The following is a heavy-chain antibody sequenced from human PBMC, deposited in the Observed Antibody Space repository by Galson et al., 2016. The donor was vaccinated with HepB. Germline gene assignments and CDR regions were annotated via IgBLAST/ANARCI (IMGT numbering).Heavy chain of an antibody. CDR2: IYYSGTT. V-gene: IGHV4-39*01. CDR3: ARRNVAPFDF. Sequence: PGKGLEWIGSIYYSGTTYYNPSLKSRVTMSVDTSTNQFSLKLASVTAADTAVYYCARRNVAPFDFWGQGTLVTVSS. J-gene: IGHJ4*02. D-gene: IGHD2-8*01.